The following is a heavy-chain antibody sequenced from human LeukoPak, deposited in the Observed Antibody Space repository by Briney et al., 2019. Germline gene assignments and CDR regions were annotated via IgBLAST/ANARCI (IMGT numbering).Heavy chain of an antibody. Sequence: GSSVKVSCKASGCTFSSYAISWVRQAPGQGLEWMGGIIPIFDTANYAQKFQGRVTITADESTSTAYMELSSLRSEDTAVYYCARYYSDYYYMDVWGKGTTVTVSS. J-gene: IGHJ6*03. V-gene: IGHV1-69*13. CDR3: ARYYSDYYYMDV. D-gene: IGHD4-11*01. CDR1: GCTFSSYA. CDR2: IIPIFDTA.